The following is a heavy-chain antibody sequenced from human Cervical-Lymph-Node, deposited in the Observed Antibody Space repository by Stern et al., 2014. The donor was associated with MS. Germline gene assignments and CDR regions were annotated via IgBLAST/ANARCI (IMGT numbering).Heavy chain of an antibody. CDR3: ARDLAGGAVAGTAPDY. Sequence: QVQLGQSGAEVKKPGASVKVSCKASGYPFTSYGINWVRQAPGQGLEWMGWISAYNGDTNYAQKLQGRVTMTTDTSTSTAYMELRSLRSDDTAVYYCARDLAGGAVAGTAPDYWGQGTLVTVSS. V-gene: IGHV1-18*01. CDR1: GYPFTSYG. D-gene: IGHD6-19*01. CDR2: ISAYNGDT. J-gene: IGHJ4*02.